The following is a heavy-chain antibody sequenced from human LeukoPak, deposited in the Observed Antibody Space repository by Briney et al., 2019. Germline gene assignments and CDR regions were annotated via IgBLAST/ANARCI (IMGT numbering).Heavy chain of an antibody. J-gene: IGHJ3*02. CDR3: VRVNGDYRAFDI. Sequence: GGPLRLLCTASGFTFSSYSMKWLREAPGKGREGLSYILSSSTTIYYADSVKGRFTISRDNAKNSLYLQMNTLRAEDTAVYYCVRVNGDYRAFDIWGEGRMVTVSS. CDR2: ILSSSTTI. V-gene: IGHV3-48*04. CDR1: GFTFSSYS. D-gene: IGHD4-11*01.